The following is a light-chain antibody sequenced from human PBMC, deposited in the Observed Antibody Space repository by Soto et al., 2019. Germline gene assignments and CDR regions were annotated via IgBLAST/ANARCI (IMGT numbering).Light chain of an antibody. Sequence: EIVLAQSPGTLSLSPGGSATVPCRSSQSVKSNLAWYQQKPGQAPSLLIYGAFTRATGIPTRFSGTGSGTEFTLTVSSLQSEDFALYYCQQYNDWPLTFGQGTKVDIK. CDR1: QSVKSN. CDR3: QQYNDWPLT. V-gene: IGKV3-15*01. CDR2: GAF. J-gene: IGKJ1*01.